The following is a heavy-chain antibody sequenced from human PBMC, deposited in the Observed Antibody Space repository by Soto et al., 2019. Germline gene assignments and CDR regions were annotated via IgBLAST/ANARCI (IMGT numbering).Heavy chain of an antibody. J-gene: IGHJ6*04. Sequence: PSETLSLTCSVSGASITNSDYYWNWIRQSPGKGLEWIASIDYSGNTYYNPSLKSRVVISADTSKNLFSLKFRSMTAADTALYFCARDGPDYYGFDVGGKVTTVTAAS. V-gene: IGHV4-30-4*01. CDR1: GASITNSDYY. CDR3: ARDGPDYYGFDV. CDR2: IDYSGNT.